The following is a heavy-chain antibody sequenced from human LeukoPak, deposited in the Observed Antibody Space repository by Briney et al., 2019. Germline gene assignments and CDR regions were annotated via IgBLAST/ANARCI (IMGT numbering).Heavy chain of an antibody. CDR2: ISGSGGST. CDR3: AKVFTRYSSGWYYFDY. V-gene: IGHV3-23*01. J-gene: IGHJ4*02. CDR1: GFTFSSYA. Sequence: GGSLRLSCAASGFTFSSYAMSWVRQAPGKGLEWVSAISGSGGSTYYADSVKGRFTISRDNSKNTLYLQMNRLRAEDTAVYYCAKVFTRYSSGWYYFDYWGQGTLVTVSS. D-gene: IGHD6-19*01.